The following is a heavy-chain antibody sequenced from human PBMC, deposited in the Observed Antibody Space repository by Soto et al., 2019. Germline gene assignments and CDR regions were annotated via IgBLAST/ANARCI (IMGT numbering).Heavy chain of an antibody. CDR3: ATVDGPTVTTMFFDY. J-gene: IGHJ4*02. Sequence: GGSLRLSCSASGFTFSNYAMSWVRQAPGKGLEWVSAISGSGDDTYYADSVEDRFTISRDNAKNTLYLHMNSLRADDTAMYYCATVDGPTVTTMFFDYWGQGILVTVSS. CDR1: GFTFSNYA. V-gene: IGHV3-23*01. D-gene: IGHD5-12*01. CDR2: ISGSGDDT.